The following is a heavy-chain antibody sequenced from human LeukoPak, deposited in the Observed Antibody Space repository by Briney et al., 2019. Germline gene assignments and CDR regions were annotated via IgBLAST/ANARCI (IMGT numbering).Heavy chain of an antibody. Sequence: SETLSLTCTVSGGSISSYYWSWIRQPPGKGLEWIGYIYYSGSTNYNPSLKSRVTISVDTSKNQFSLKLSSVTAADTAVYYCARVLGAGWTWELRGDYWGQGTLVTVSS. CDR1: GGSISSYY. CDR2: IYYSGST. V-gene: IGHV4-59*12. CDR3: ARVLGAGWTWELRGDY. D-gene: IGHD1-26*01. J-gene: IGHJ4*02.